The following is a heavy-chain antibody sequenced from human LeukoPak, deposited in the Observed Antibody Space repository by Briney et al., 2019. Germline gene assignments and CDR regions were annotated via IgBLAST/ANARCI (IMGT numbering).Heavy chain of an antibody. J-gene: IGHJ4*02. CDR3: AKGKRIVVVPAATDY. CDR1: GFTFSSYA. D-gene: IGHD2-2*01. CDR2: ISGSGGST. Sequence: GGSLRLSCAASGFTFSSYAMSWVRQAPGKGLEWVSAISGSGGSTYYADSVKGRFTISRDNSKNTVYLQMNSLRAEDTAVYYCAKGKRIVVVPAATDYWGQGTLVTVSS. V-gene: IGHV3-23*01.